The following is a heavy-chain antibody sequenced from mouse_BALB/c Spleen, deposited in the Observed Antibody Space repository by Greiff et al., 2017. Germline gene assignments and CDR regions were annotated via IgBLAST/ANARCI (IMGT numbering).Heavy chain of an antibody. J-gene: IGHJ2*01. V-gene: IGHV5-9-3*01. CDR2: ISSGGSYT. Sequence: VQLKESGGGLVKPGGSLKLSCAASGFTFSSYAMSWVRQTPEKRLEWVATISSGGSYTYYPDSVKGRFTISRDNAKNTLYLQMSSLRSEDTAMYYCARHWNWDDFDYWGQGTTLTVSS. CDR1: GFTFSSYA. CDR3: ARHWNWDDFDY. D-gene: IGHD4-1*01.